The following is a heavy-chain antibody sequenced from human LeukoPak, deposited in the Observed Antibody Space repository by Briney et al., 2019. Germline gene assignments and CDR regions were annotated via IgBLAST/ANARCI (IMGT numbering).Heavy chain of an antibody. J-gene: IGHJ4*02. CDR2: IYHSGST. D-gene: IGHD3-3*01. V-gene: IGHV4-4*02. CDR3: ARDFLHYDFWSGYHS. Sequence: PSETLSLTCAVSGGSISSSNWWSWVRQPPGKGLEWIGEIYHSGSTNYNPSLKSRVTISVDTSKNQFSLKLSSVTAADTAVYYCARDFLHYDFWSGYHSWGQGTLVTVSS. CDR1: GGSISSSNW.